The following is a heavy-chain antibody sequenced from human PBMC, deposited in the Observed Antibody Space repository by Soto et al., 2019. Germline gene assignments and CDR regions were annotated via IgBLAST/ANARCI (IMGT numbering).Heavy chain of an antibody. D-gene: IGHD3-9*01. Sequence: QVQLQESGPGLVEPSGTLSLICAVSSGSIGSSWWWSWVRQPPGNGLEWIGETDHSGSTHITPPLKRQATISIPKSEGQFSRRLSSETAADTHVYFCARNGYLAFHFDLWGRGGLVTVSS. CDR2: TDHSGST. J-gene: IGHJ4*02. V-gene: IGHV4-4*02. CDR3: ARNGYLAFHFDL. CDR1: SGSIGSSWW.